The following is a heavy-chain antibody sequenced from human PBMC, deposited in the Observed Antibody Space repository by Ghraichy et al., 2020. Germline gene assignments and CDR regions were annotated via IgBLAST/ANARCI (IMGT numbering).Heavy chain of an antibody. V-gene: IGHV4-39*01. CDR2: IYYIDTT. D-gene: IGHD5-12*01. CDR3: ASHRGYLSSFDY. J-gene: IGHJ4*02. CDR1: GGAIGSSIYY. Sequence: GSLSLTCSVSGGAIGSSIYYWAWIRQPPGKSLEWIGSIYYIDTTDYNSSLKSRVSISIDASKNQFSLRLSSVTAADTAMYYCASHRGYLSSFDYWGQGSLVTVSS.